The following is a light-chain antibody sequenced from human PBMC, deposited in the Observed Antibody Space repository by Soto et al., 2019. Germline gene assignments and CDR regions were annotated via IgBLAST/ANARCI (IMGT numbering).Light chain of an antibody. CDR1: QSISSW. CDR3: QQYSSNWT. V-gene: IGKV1-5*03. CDR2: KAS. J-gene: IGKJ1*01. Sequence: DIKMTQSPSTLSASVGDRVTITCRASQSISSWLAWYQQKPGKAPNLLIYKASNLESGVPSRFSGSGSGTEFTLTISSLQPDDFATYYCQQYSSNWTFGQGTKVEIK.